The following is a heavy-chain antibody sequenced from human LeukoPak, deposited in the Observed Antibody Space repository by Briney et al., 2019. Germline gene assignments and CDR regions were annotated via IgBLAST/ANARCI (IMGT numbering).Heavy chain of an antibody. CDR2: IYSSGST. D-gene: IGHD2-15*01. J-gene: IGHJ5*02. CDR1: GVSISSYY. Sequence: PSETLSLTCTVSGVSISSYYWSWIRQPAGKGLEWIGRIYSSGSTNYNPSLKSRVTMSVDTSKNQFSLKLSSVTAADTAVYYCARDPYCSGGSCYLNWFDPWGQGTLVTVSS. CDR3: ARDPYCSGGSCYLNWFDP. V-gene: IGHV4-4*07.